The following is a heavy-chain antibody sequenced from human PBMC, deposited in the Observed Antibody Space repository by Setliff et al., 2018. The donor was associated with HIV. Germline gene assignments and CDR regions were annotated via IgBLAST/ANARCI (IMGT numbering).Heavy chain of an antibody. V-gene: IGHV4-59*11. J-gene: IGHJ4*02. CDR3: ADEDGGFDY. CDR2: IYYSGST. Sequence: SETLSLTCTVSGGSISSHYWSWIRQPPGKGLEWIGSIYYSGSTNYNPSLKSRVTISVDTSKNQFSLKLSSVTAADTAVYYCADEDGGFDYWGQGTLVTVSS. D-gene: IGHD3-16*01. CDR1: GGSISSHY.